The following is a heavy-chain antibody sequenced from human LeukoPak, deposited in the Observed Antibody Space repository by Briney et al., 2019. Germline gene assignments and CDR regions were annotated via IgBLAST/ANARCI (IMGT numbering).Heavy chain of an antibody. CDR2: MKQDGSGK. J-gene: IGHJ5*02. D-gene: IGHD2-2*01. V-gene: IGHV3-7*04. CDR1: GFTFSNYW. Sequence: GGSLRLSCAASGFTFSNYWMSWVRLAPGKGPEWVANMKQDGSGKYYVDSVKGRFTISRDNAKNSLYLQMNSLRAEDTAVYYCARGVVPAGTTWFDPWGQGTLVTVSS. CDR3: ARGVVPAGTTWFDP.